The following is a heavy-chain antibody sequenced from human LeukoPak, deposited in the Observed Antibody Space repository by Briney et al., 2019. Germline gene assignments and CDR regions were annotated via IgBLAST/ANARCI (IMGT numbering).Heavy chain of an antibody. CDR3: AASTAMVTPDAFDI. J-gene: IGHJ3*02. D-gene: IGHD5-18*01. V-gene: IGHV4-59*01. CDR2: IYYSGST. Sequence: SETLSLTCTVSGGSISSYYWSWIRQPPGKGLEWIGYIYYSGSTNYNPSLKSRVTISVDTSKNQFSLRLTSVTAAATAVYYCAASTAMVTPDAFDIWGQGTMVTVSS. CDR1: GGSISSYY.